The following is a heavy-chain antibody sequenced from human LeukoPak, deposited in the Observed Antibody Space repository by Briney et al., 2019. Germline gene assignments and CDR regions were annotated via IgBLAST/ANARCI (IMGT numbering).Heavy chain of an antibody. V-gene: IGHV4-4*07. Sequence: PSETLSLTCTVSGGSISSYYWSWVRQPAGKGLEWIGRIYASGNTNYNPSLKGRVTMTVDTSKNQFSLNLSSVTAADTAVYYCARGRGSSWYYFDSWGQGTLVTISS. J-gene: IGHJ4*02. CDR3: ARGRGSSWYYFDS. CDR2: IYASGNT. CDR1: GGSISSYY. D-gene: IGHD6-13*01.